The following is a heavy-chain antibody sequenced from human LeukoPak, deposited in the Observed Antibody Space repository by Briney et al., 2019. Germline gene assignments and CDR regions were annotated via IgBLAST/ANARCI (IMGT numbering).Heavy chain of an antibody. Sequence: SQTLSLTCTVSGGSISSGDYYWSWIRQPPGKGLEWIGYIYYSGSTYYNPSLKSRVTISVDTSKNQFSLKLSSVTAADTAVYYCARAGNYYDSSGYPILGSYFDLWGRGTLVIVSS. CDR1: GGSISSGDYY. CDR3: ARAGNYYDSSGYPILGSYFDL. V-gene: IGHV4-30-4*01. D-gene: IGHD3-22*01. J-gene: IGHJ2*01. CDR2: IYYSGST.